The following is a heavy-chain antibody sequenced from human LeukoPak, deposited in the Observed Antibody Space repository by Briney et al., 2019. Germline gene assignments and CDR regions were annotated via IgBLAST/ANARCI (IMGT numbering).Heavy chain of an antibody. J-gene: IGHJ4*02. V-gene: IGHV1-24*01. CDR3: ARDAAPWRYCSSTSCYFDY. Sequence: GASVKVSCKVSGYTLTELSMHWVRQAPGKGLEWMGGFDPEDGETIYAQKFQGRVTMTEDTSTDTAYMELSSLRSEDTAVYYCARDAAPWRYCSSTSCYFDYWGQGTLVTVSS. D-gene: IGHD2-2*01. CDR2: FDPEDGET. CDR1: GYTLTELS.